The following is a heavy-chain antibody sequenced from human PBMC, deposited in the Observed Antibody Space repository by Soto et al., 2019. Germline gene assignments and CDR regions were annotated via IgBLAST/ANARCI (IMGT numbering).Heavy chain of an antibody. D-gene: IGHD3-9*01. CDR2: INAGNGNT. J-gene: IGHJ4*02. Sequence: ASVKVSCKASGYTFTSYAMHWVRQAPGQRLEWMGWINAGNGNTKYSQKFQGRVTTTRDTSASTAYMELSSLRSEDTAVYYCARDDILTAYAFDYWGQGTLVTVSS. CDR3: ARDDILTAYAFDY. V-gene: IGHV1-3*01. CDR1: GYTFTSYA.